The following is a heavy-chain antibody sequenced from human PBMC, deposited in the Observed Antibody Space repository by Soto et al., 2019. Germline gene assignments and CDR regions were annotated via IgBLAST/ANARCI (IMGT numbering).Heavy chain of an antibody. J-gene: IGHJ4*02. V-gene: IGHV1-3*01. CDR2: INAGNGNT. D-gene: IGHD2-15*01. Sequence: ASVKVSCKASGYTFTSYAMHWVRQAPGQRLEWMGWINAGNGNTKYSQKFQGRVTITRDTSASTAYMELSSLRSEDTAVYYCASLYCSGGSCYRFFDYWGQGTLVTVS. CDR3: ASLYCSGGSCYRFFDY. CDR1: GYTFTSYA.